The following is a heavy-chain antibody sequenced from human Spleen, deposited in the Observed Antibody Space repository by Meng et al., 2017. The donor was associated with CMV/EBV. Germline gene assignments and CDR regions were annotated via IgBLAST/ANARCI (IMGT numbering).Heavy chain of an antibody. V-gene: IGHV3-30-3*01. Sequence: GESLKISCAASGFTFSSYAMHWVHQAPGKGLEWVAVISYDGSNKYYADSVKGRFTISRDNSKNTLYLQMNSLRTEDTAVYYCARVPLRFLEWSTLTWYGMDVWGQGTTVTVSS. D-gene: IGHD3-3*01. CDR1: GFTFSSYA. J-gene: IGHJ6*02. CDR3: ARVPLRFLEWSTLTWYGMDV. CDR2: ISYDGSNK.